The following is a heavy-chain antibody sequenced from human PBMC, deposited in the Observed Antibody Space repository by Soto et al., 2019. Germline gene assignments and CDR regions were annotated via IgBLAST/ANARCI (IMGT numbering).Heavy chain of an antibody. D-gene: IGHD3-3*01. CDR1: GFTFSNYW. CDR2: INEDESNT. V-gene: IGHV3-74*01. J-gene: IGHJ4*02. Sequence: EVQPVESGGGLVQPGGSLRLSCATSGFTFSNYWMHWVRQAPGKGPVWVSRINEDESNTNYADSVKGRFTISRDNAKNTLYLQMNSLRAEDTAVYYCARGLFLDYWGQGTRVTVSS. CDR3: ARGLFLDY.